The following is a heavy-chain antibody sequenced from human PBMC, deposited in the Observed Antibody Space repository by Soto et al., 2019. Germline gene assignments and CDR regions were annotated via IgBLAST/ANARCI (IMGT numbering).Heavy chain of an antibody. CDR2: IIPIFGTA. CDR1: GGTFSSYA. J-gene: IGHJ4*02. D-gene: IGHD3-10*01. V-gene: IGHV1-69*13. CDR3: ARGELLWFGEFGY. Sequence: SVKVSCKASGGTFSSYAISWVRQAPGQGLEWMGGIIPIFGTANYAQKFQGRVTITADESTSTAYMELSSLGSEDTAVYYCARGELLWFGEFGYWGQGTLVTVSS.